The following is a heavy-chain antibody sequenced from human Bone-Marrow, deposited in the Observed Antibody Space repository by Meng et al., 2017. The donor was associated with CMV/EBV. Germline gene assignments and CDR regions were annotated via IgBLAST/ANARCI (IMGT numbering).Heavy chain of an antibody. CDR3: ARIAAAGPGGLYFDL. D-gene: IGHD6-13*01. Sequence: GGSLRLSCTVSGVRLGDDWASWVRQAPGKGLEWVSSISSSSSYIYYADSVKGRFTISRDNAKNSLYLQMNSLRAEDTAVYYCARIAAAGPGGLYFDLWGRGTLVTVSS. V-gene: IGHV3-21*01. J-gene: IGHJ2*01. CDR1: GVRLGDDW. CDR2: ISSSSSYI.